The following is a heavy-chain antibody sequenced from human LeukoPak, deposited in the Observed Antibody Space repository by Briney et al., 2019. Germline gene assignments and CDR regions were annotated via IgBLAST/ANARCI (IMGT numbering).Heavy chain of an antibody. V-gene: IGHV1-2*02. CDR1: GYTFTGYY. D-gene: IGHD3-22*01. CDR3: ARDPRPSYDSSGYYSY. J-gene: IGHJ4*02. Sequence: GASVKVSCKASGYTFTGYYMHWVRQAPGQGLEWMGWINPNSGGTNYAQKFQGRVTMTRDTSISTAYMELSRLRSDDTAVYYCARDPRPSYDSSGYYSYWGQGTLVTVSS. CDR2: INPNSGGT.